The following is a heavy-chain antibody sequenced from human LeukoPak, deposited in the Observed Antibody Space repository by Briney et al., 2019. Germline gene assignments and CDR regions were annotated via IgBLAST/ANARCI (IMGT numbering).Heavy chain of an antibody. J-gene: IGHJ4*02. CDR1: GFTFSSYA. V-gene: IGHV3-23*01. D-gene: IGHD5-24*01. CDR3: AKSPRDGYNLFDY. CDR2: ISGGGDST. Sequence: GALRLSCAASGFTFSSYAMSWVRQAPGKGLEWVSVISGGGDSTYYADSVKGRFTISRDNSKNTLYLQMNSLRAEDTAVYYCAKSPRDGYNLFDYWGQGTLVTVSS.